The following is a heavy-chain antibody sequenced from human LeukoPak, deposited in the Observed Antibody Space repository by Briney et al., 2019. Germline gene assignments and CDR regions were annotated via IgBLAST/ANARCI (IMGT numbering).Heavy chain of an antibody. V-gene: IGHV1-2*02. CDR1: GFTFTAYY. J-gene: IGHJ5*02. Sequence: ASLRLSCEASGFTFTAYYMHWVRQAPGQGLEWMGWISPNSGATNYAQTFQGRVTMTRDKSISTAYLELSSLRSDDTAVYYCARVPHPITMVRGVIIWFDPWGHGTLVSVSP. CDR2: ISPNSGAT. D-gene: IGHD3-10*01. CDR3: ARVPHPITMVRGVIIWFDP.